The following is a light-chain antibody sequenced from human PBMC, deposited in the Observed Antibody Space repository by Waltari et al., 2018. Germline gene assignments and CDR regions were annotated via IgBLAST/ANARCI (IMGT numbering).Light chain of an antibody. Sequence: QQTPGQTPNLLIYQQCQRPSGIPERFSGSNTGKTAALTISRSRAMDEADYHCMAWETTSLEYVFGTGTKLTVL. CDR3: MAWETTSLEYV. CDR2: QQC. V-gene: IGLV3-1*01. J-gene: IGLJ1*01.